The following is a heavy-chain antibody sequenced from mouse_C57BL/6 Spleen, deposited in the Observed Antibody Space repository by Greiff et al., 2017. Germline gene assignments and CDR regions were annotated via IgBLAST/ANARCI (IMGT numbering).Heavy chain of an antibody. D-gene: IGHD4-1*01. J-gene: IGHJ4*01. CDR2: ISNLAYSI. CDR3: ARLTGTDAMDY. CDR1: GFTFSDYG. Sequence: EVKLMESGGGLVQPGGSLKLSCAASGFTFSDYGMAWVRQAPRKGPEWVAFISNLAYSIYYADTVTGRFTISRENAKNTLYLEMSSLRSEDTAMYYCARLTGTDAMDYWGQGTSVTVSS. V-gene: IGHV5-15*01.